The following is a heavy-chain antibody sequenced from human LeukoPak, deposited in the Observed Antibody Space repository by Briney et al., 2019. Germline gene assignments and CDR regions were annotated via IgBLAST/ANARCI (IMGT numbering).Heavy chain of an antibody. CDR3: ASTTRGGTYYYYMDV. D-gene: IGHD1-1*01. J-gene: IGHJ6*03. Sequence: GGSLRLSCAASGFTVSSNYMAWVRQAPGKGLEWVSVIYSGGSTYYADSVKGRFTVSRDNSKNTLYLQMNSLRAEDTAVYYCASTTRGGTYYYYMDVWGKGTTVTISS. CDR1: GFTVSSNY. CDR2: IYSGGST. V-gene: IGHV3-53*01.